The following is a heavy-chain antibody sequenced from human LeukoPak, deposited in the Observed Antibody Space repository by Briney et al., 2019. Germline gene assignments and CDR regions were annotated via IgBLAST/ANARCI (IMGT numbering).Heavy chain of an antibody. V-gene: IGHV3-33*01. CDR2: IWYDGNNK. CDR3: ARRHYQTTLWFAP. J-gene: IGHJ5*02. CDR1: GFSFSAYG. Sequence: GGSLRLSCAASGFSFSAYGMHWVRQAPGKGLEWVALIWYDGNNKYYADSVKGRFTISRDNSKNTLYLQMNSLRAEDTAVYYCARRHYQTTLWFAPWGQGTLVTVSS. D-gene: IGHD1-14*01.